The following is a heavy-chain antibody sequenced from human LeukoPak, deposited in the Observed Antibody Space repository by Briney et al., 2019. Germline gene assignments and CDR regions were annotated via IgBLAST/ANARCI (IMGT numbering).Heavy chain of an antibody. CDR1: GGSISSGGYS. Sequence: PSETLSLTCAVSGGSISSGGYSWSWIRQPPGKGLEWIGYIYHSGSTYYNPSLKCRVTISVDRSKNQFSLKLSSVTAADTAVYYCARTFEYSSSGAFDIWGQGTMVTVSS. D-gene: IGHD6-6*01. CDR2: IYHSGST. V-gene: IGHV4-30-2*01. CDR3: ARTFEYSSSGAFDI. J-gene: IGHJ3*02.